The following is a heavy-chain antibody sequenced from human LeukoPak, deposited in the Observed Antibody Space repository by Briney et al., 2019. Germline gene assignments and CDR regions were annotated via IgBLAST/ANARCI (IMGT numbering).Heavy chain of an antibody. V-gene: IGHV1-18*04. CDR3: ARDKDLGAVAGISDY. D-gene: IGHD6-19*01. J-gene: IGHJ4*02. CDR2: ISGYNGHT. CDR1: GYTFTRYG. Sequence: GASVKVSCKASGYTFTRYGFTWVRQAPGQGLEWMGWISGYNGHTKYAQKFQGRVTMTTDTSTSTGYMELRSLRSDDTAVYYCARDKDLGAVAGISDYWGQGTLVTVSS.